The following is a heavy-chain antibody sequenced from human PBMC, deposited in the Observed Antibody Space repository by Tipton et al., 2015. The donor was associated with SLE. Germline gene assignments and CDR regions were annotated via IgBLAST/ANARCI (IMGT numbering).Heavy chain of an antibody. J-gene: IGHJ4*02. V-gene: IGHV4-59*01. CDR1: GGSISSYY. CDR2: IYYSGST. Sequence: TLSLTCTVSGGSISSYYWSWIRQPPGKGLEWIGYIYYSGSTNYNPSLKSRVTISVDTSKNQFSLKLSSVTAADTAVYYCARSGDGYKLFDYWGEGTLVPVPT. CDR3: ARSGDGYKLFDY. D-gene: IGHD5-24*01.